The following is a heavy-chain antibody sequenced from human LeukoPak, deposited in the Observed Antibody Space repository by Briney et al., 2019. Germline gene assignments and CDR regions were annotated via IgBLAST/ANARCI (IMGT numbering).Heavy chain of an antibody. D-gene: IGHD3-22*01. CDR3: TTYYYDSSEGDYFDY. V-gene: IGHV3-15*07. CDR2: IKSKTDGGTT. J-gene: IGHJ4*02. Sequence: PGGSLRLSCAASGFTSSNAWMNWVRQAPGKGLEWVGRIKSKTDGGTTDYAAPVKGRFTISRDDSKNTLYLQMNSLKTEDTAVYYCTTYYYDSSEGDYFDYWGQGTLVTVSS. CDR1: GFTSSNAW.